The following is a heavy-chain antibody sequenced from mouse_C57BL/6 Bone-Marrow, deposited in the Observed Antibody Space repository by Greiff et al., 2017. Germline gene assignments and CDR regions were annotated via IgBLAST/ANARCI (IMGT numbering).Heavy chain of an antibody. J-gene: IGHJ4*01. Sequence: VQLQQPGAELVMPGASVKLSCKASGYTFTSYWMHWVKQRPGQGLEWIGEIDPSDSYTNYNQKFKGKSTLTVDKSSSTAYMQLSSLTSEDSAVYYCAREEGNYALGYWGQGTSVTVSA. V-gene: IGHV1-69*01. CDR1: GYTFTSYW. CDR3: AREEGNYALGY. CDR2: IDPSDSYT.